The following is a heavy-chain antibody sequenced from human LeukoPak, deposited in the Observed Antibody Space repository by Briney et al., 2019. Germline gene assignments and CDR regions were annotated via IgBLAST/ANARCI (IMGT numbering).Heavy chain of an antibody. CDR3: ARDLTGTYYYYYYMDV. J-gene: IGHJ6*03. D-gene: IGHD1-1*01. V-gene: IGHV3-7*01. CDR1: GFTFSSYW. Sequence: PGGSLRLSCAASGFTFSSYWMSWVRQAPGKGREWVANIKQDGSEKYYVDSVKGRFTISRDNAKNSLYLQMNSLRAEDTAVYYCARDLTGTYYYYYYMDVWGKGTTVTVSS. CDR2: IKQDGSEK.